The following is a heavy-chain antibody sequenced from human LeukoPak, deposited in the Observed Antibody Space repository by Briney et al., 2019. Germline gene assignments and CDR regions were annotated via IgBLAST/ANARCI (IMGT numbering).Heavy chain of an antibody. J-gene: IGHJ4*02. D-gene: IGHD1-7*01. Sequence: PGGSLRLSCAASGFTFSSYAMSWVRQAPGKGLEWVSVISGSGGSTYYADSVKGRFTVSRDNSKNTLYLQMNSLRAEDTAIYYCAKDRNYGAGFDYWGQGTLVTVSS. V-gene: IGHV3-23*01. CDR2: ISGSGGST. CDR1: GFTFSSYA. CDR3: AKDRNYGAGFDY.